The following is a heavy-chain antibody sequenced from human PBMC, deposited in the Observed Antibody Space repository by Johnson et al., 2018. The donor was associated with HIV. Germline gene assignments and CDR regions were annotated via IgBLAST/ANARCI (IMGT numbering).Heavy chain of an antibody. Sequence: VQLVESGGGLVQPGRSLRLSCAASGFTFDDYAMHWVRQAPGKGLEWVSGISWNSGSIGYVDSVKGRFNISRDNAKNSLYLQMNSLRAEDTALYYCARDFYAVVATPFIGSAFDIWGQGTMVTVSS. D-gene: IGHD5-12*01. J-gene: IGHJ3*02. CDR2: ISWNSGSI. CDR1: GFTFDDYA. CDR3: ARDFYAVVATPFIGSAFDI. V-gene: IGHV3-9*01.